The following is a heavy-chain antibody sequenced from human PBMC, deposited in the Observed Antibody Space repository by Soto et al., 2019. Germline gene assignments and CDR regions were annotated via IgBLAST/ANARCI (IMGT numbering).Heavy chain of an antibody. CDR3: ARDTRHYYDSSGYNLDY. CDR1: GGTFSSYA. J-gene: IGHJ4*02. Sequence: GASVKVSCKASGGTFSSYAISWVRQAPGQGLEWMGGIIPIFGTANYAQKFQGRVTITADESTSTAYMELSSLRSEDTAVYYCARDTRHYYDSSGYNLDYWGQGTLVTVSS. D-gene: IGHD3-22*01. V-gene: IGHV1-69*13. CDR2: IIPIFGTA.